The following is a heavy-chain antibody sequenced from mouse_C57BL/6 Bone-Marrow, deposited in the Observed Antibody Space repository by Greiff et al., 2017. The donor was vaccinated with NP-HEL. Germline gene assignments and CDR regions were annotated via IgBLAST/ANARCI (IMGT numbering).Heavy chain of an antibody. D-gene: IGHD2-4*01. Sequence: EVKLVESGAELVRPGSSVKMSCKTSGYTFTSYGINWVKQRPGQGLEWIGYIYIGNGYTEYNEKFKGKATLTSDTSSSTAYMQLSSLTSEDSAIYFCARWGNYDYDGYAMDYWGQGTSVTVSS. CDR2: IYIGNGYT. CDR3: ARWGNYDYDGYAMDY. CDR1: GYTFTSYG. V-gene: IGHV1-58*01. J-gene: IGHJ4*01.